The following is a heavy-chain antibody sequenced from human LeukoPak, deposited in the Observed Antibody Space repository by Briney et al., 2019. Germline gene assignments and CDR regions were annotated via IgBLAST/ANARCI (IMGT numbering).Heavy chain of an antibody. D-gene: IGHD2-15*01. CDR2: INHSGST. J-gene: IGHJ5*02. Sequence: SETLSLTCAVYGGSFSGYYWSWIRQPPGKGLEWIGEINHSGSTNYNPSLKSRVTISVDTSKNQFSLKLSSVTAADTAVYYCAREAQSVVAATMSHNWFDPWGQGILVTVSS. CDR1: GGSFSGYY. CDR3: AREAQSVVAATMSHNWFDP. V-gene: IGHV4-34*01.